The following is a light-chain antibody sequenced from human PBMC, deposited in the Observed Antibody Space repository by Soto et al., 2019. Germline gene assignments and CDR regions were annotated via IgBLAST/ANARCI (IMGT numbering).Light chain of an antibody. J-gene: IGLJ3*02. V-gene: IGLV1-51*02. CDR1: TSNIGNKY. CDR3: GTWDSSLSAGV. Sequence: QSVLTQPPSVSAAPGQKVTISCSGGTSNIGNKYVSWYQQFPGTTPKLLIYENNKRPSGIPDRFSGSKSGTSATLDITGLQTGDEADYYCGTWDSSLSAGVFGGGTKLT. CDR2: ENN.